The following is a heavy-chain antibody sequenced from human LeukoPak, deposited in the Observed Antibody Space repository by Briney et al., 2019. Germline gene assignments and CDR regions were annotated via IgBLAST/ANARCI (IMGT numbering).Heavy chain of an antibody. J-gene: IGHJ4*02. CDR1: GFTLSSYW. V-gene: IGHV3-23*01. D-gene: IGHD6-13*01. CDR2: ISGSGGNT. CDR3: ARGGIAAADLRFDY. Sequence: GGSLRLSCAASGFTLSSYWMSWVRQAPGKGLERVSAISGSGGNTYYADSVKGRFTISRDNSKNTLYLQMYSLRTEERAVYYCARGGIAAADLRFDYWGQGTLVTVSS.